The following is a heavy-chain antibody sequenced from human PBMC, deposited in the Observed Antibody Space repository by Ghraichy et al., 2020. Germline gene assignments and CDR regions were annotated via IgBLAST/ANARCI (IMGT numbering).Heavy chain of an antibody. J-gene: IGHJ3*01. CDR1: GYIFTGYY. CDR3: ARAPYFTGSGNMDTYAFDF. D-gene: IGHD3-10*01. Sequence: ASVKVSCKASGYIFTGYYIHWVRQAPGQGLVSVGWINPKTGGINYAPNFRGRVTMTRDTSISTAYMELSRLRSDDTAVYYCARAPYFTGSGNMDTYAFDFWGPGTMVTVSS. V-gene: IGHV1-2*02. CDR2: INPKTGGI.